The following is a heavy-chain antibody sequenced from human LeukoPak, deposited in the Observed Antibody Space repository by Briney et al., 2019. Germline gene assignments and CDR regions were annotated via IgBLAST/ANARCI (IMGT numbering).Heavy chain of an antibody. V-gene: IGHV1-46*01. CDR1: GYTFTSYY. CDR2: INPSGGST. J-gene: IGHJ4*02. CDR3: FLRFSFDY. D-gene: IGHD3-3*01. Sequence: GASVKVSCKASGYTFTSYYMHWVRQAPGQGLEWMGIINPSGGSTSYAQKFQGRVTMTRDTSISTAYMELSRLRSDDTAVYYCFLRFSFDYWGQGTLVTVSS.